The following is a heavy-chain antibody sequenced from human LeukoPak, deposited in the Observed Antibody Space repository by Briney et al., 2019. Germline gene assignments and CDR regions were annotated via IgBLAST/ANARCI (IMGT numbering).Heavy chain of an antibody. CDR1: GYSFTSYW. CDR2: IYPGDSDT. CDR3: ARHGSSLWFGELLRFDP. V-gene: IGHV5-51*01. D-gene: IGHD3-10*01. J-gene: IGHJ5*02. Sequence: GESLKISCKGSGYSFTSYWIGWVRQMPGKGLEWMGIIYPGDSDTRYSPSFQGQVTISADKSISTAYLQWSSLKASDTAMYYCARHGSSLWFGELLRFDPWGQGTLVTVSS.